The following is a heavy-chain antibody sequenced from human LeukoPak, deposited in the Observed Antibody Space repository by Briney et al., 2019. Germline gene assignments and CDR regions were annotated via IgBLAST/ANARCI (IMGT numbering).Heavy chain of an antibody. V-gene: IGHV4-39*01. CDR3: AESGCCGLIDY. CDR2: IYSSGST. J-gene: IGHJ4*02. D-gene: IGHD1-26*01. Sequence: SETLSLTCTVSGASISGSGYYWGWLRQPPGKGLEWIGSIYSSGSTYYNASLQSRVTISIETSKNHISLRLNSVTAADTAMYYCAESGCCGLIDYWGQGTLVTVSS. CDR1: GASISGSGYY.